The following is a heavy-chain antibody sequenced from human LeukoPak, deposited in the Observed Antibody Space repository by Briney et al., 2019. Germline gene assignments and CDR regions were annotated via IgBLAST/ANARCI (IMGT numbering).Heavy chain of an antibody. CDR2: ISGSGGST. V-gene: IGHV3-23*01. CDR1: GFTFDGYG. Sequence: PGGSLRLSCAASGFTFDGYGMSWVRQAPGKGLEWVSGISGSGGSTYYADSVKGRFTISRDNSKNTLYLQMNSLRAEDTAVYYCAKDVNYYDSSGYSIFQHWGQGTLVTVSS. J-gene: IGHJ1*01. D-gene: IGHD3-22*01. CDR3: AKDVNYYDSSGYSIFQH.